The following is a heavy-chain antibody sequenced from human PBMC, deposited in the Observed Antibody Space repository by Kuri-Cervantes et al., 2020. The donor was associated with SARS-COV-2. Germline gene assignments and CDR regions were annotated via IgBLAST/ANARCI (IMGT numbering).Heavy chain of an antibody. CDR3: AKEYSDYYMDV. D-gene: IGHD2-21*01. CDR1: GFTFSSYS. CDR2: ISSSSYI. J-gene: IGHJ6*03. V-gene: IGHV3-21*01. Sequence: GESLKISCAASGFTFSSYSMNWVRQAPGKGLEWVSSISSSSYIYYADSVKGRFTISRDNAKNSLYLQMNSLRAEDTAVYYCAKEYSDYYMDVWGKGTTVTVSS.